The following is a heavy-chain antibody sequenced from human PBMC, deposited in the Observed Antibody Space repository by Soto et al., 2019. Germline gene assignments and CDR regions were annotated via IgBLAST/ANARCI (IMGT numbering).Heavy chain of an antibody. CDR2: IWYDGSNK. CDR3: ARDIKAPYGDYVDY. J-gene: IGHJ4*02. Sequence: GGSLRLSCAASGFTFSSYGMHWVRQAPGKGLEWVAVIWYDGSNKYYADSVKGRFTISRDNSKNTLYLQMNSLRAEDTAVYYCARDIKAPYGDYVDYWGQGTLVTVSS. V-gene: IGHV3-33*01. CDR1: GFTFSSYG. D-gene: IGHD4-17*01.